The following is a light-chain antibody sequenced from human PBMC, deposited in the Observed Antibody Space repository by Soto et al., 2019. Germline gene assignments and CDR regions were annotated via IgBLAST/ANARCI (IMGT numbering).Light chain of an antibody. J-gene: IGKJ1*01. CDR1: QDISNY. CDR3: QQYENYWT. V-gene: IGKV1-5*01. Sequence: DIQLTQSPSFLSASVGDRVTITCRASQDISNYLAWFQQKPGRAPKLLIYDASNLESGVPSRFSGSGSGTEFTLTISNLQPDDFATYYCQQYENYWTFGQGTKVDIK. CDR2: DAS.